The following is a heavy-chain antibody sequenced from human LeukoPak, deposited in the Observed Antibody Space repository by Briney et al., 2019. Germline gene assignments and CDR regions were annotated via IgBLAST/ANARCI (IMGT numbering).Heavy chain of an antibody. Sequence: GGSLRLSCAASEFTFSSYGMHWVRQAPGKGLEWVAVISDDGNNKYYADSVRGRFTISRDNAKNSLYLQMNSLRAEDTAVYYCARGKWEPLDYWGQGTLVTVSS. D-gene: IGHD1-26*01. V-gene: IGHV3-30*03. CDR3: ARGKWEPLDY. CDR2: ISDDGNNK. CDR1: EFTFSSYG. J-gene: IGHJ4*02.